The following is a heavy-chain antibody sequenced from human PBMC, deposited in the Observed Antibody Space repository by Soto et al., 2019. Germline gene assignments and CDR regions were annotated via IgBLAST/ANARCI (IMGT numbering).Heavy chain of an antibody. D-gene: IGHD3-22*01. CDR2: ITENGGGT. Sequence: EVQLLESGGGLVQPGGSLRLSCAASGFIFNNYAMRWVRQAPGEGLEWVSSITENGGGTYSADSVRGRFTISRDNSKNTLYLQMNSLRAEDTAVYYCARRADGSYRHVDYWGQGTLVTVSS. CDR1: GFIFNNYA. V-gene: IGHV3-23*01. J-gene: IGHJ4*02. CDR3: ARRADGSYRHVDY.